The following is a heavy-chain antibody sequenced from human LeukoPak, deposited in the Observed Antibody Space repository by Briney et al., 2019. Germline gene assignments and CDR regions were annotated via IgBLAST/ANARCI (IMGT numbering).Heavy chain of an antibody. J-gene: IGHJ3*02. D-gene: IGHD6-13*01. CDR3: ARDSALKRGAFDI. CDR2: ISSSSYI. CDR1: GFTFSSYS. V-gene: IGHV3-21*01. Sequence: GGSLRLSCAASGFTFSSYSMNWVRQAPGKGLEWVSSISSSSYIYYADSVKGRFTISRDNAKNSLYLQMNSLRAEDTAVYYCARDSALKRGAFDIWGQGTMVTVSS.